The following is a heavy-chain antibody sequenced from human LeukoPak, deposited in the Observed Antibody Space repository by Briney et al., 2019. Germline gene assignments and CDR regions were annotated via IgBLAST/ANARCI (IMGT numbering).Heavy chain of an antibody. Sequence: SETLSLTCTVSGGSISSYYWSWIRQPPGKGLEWIGYIYYSGSTNYNPSLKSRVTISVDTSKNQFSLKLSSVTAADTAVYYCARVNLWFGELLSNWFDPWGQGTLVTVSS. CDR3: ARVNLWFGELLSNWFDP. J-gene: IGHJ5*02. D-gene: IGHD3-10*01. CDR2: IYYSGST. V-gene: IGHV4-59*01. CDR1: GGSISSYY.